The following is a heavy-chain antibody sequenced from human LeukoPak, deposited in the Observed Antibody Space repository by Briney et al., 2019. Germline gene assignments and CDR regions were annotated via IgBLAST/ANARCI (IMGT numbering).Heavy chain of an antibody. D-gene: IGHD6-25*01. CDR1: GYTFTGYY. Sequence: GASVKVSCKXSGYTFTGYYMHWVRQAPGQGLEWMGRINPNSGGTNYAQKFQGRVTMTRDTSISTAYMELSRLRSDDTAVYYYARGRYSSGDYWGQGTLVTVSS. J-gene: IGHJ4*02. V-gene: IGHV1-2*06. CDR2: INPNSGGT. CDR3: ARGRYSSGDY.